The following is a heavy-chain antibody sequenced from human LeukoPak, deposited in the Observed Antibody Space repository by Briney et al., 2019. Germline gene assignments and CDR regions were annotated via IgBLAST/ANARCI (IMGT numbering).Heavy chain of an antibody. CDR2: INWNGGST. J-gene: IGHJ4*02. CDR3: AKERGSSGYFDY. Sequence: RPGGSLRLSCAASGFTFDDYGMSWVRQAPGKGLEWVSGINWNGGSTGYADSVKGRFTISRDNAKNSLYLRMNSLRTEDTALYYCAKERGSSGYFDYWGQGTLVTVSS. D-gene: IGHD6-6*01. CDR1: GFTFDDYG. V-gene: IGHV3-20*04.